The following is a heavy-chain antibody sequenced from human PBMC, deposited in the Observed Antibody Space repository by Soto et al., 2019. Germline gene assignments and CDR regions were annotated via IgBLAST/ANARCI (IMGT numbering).Heavy chain of an antibody. CDR1: GFTFSNYG. V-gene: IGHV3-23*01. CDR2: ITNGAGGT. Sequence: EVQLLESGGDLAQPGGSLRLSCAASGFTFSNYGMNWVRQAPGKGLEWVSSITNGAGGTYYAESVKGRFTISRDHSNNAMFLQMNSLRAEDTAVYYCAKPFGTQYQGGAFDIWGQGTVVTVSS. CDR3: AKPFGTQYQGGAFDI. J-gene: IGHJ3*02. D-gene: IGHD6-13*01.